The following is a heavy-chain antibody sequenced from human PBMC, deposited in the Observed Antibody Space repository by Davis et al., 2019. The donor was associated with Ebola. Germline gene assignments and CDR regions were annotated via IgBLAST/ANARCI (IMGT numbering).Heavy chain of an antibody. CDR3: GRHQEEDGSNPKPVDC. Sequence: PSETLSLTCSVSGASIRSNYYWAWIRLPPGKGLEWIGAIHYSGITYYNPSLKSRVTISVDSSAGQFSLRVSSVTAADTAVYYCGRHQEEDGSNPKPVDCWGQGTLVVVSS. CDR2: IHYSGIT. CDR1: GASIRSNYY. V-gene: IGHV4-39*01. J-gene: IGHJ4*02.